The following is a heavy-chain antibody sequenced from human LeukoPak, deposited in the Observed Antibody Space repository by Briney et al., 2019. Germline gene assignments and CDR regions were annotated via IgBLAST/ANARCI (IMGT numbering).Heavy chain of an antibody. CDR2: IWYDGSNK. J-gene: IGHJ4*02. CDR1: GFIFSTYS. Sequence: GGSLRLSCAASGFIFSTYSMNWVRQAPGKGLEWVAVIWYDGSNKYYVDSVKGRFTISRDNSKNTLYLQMNSLRAEGTAVYYCAKGPSDTAVATAFDYWGQGTLVTVSS. V-gene: IGHV3-33*06. D-gene: IGHD5-18*01. CDR3: AKGPSDTAVATAFDY.